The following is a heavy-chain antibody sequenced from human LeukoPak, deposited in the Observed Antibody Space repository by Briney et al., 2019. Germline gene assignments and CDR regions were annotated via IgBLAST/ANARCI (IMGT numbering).Heavy chain of an antibody. CDR1: GYTFTSYG. CDR2: MNPNSGNT. D-gene: IGHD6-13*01. J-gene: IGHJ4*02. Sequence: ASVKVSCKASGYTFTSYGISWVRQATGRGLEWMGWMNPNSGNTGYAQKLQGRVTMTTDTSTSTAYMELRSLRSDDTAVYYCARSDSSSWLDDYWGQGTLVTVSS. CDR3: ARSDSSSWLDDY. V-gene: IGHV1-18*01.